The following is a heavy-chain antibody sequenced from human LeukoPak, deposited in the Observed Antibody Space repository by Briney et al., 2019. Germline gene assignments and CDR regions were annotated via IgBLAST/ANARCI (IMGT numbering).Heavy chain of an antibody. CDR1: GFTFDDYA. Sequence: PGGSLRLSCAASGFTFDDYAMHWVRQAPGKGLEWVSGISWNSGSIGHADSVKGRFTISRDNAKNSLYLQMNSLRAEDTALYYCAKVGTMITFGGGFDYWGQGTLVTVSS. J-gene: IGHJ4*02. CDR2: ISWNSGSI. D-gene: IGHD3-16*01. CDR3: AKVGTMITFGGGFDY. V-gene: IGHV3-9*01.